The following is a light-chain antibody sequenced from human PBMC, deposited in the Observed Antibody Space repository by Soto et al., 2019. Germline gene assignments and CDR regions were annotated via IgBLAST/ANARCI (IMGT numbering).Light chain of an antibody. Sequence: DIQMTQSPSTLPASVGDRVTITCRANQSISTWLAWYQQKRGKAPNLLIYKASRLETGVPSRFSGSGSGTDFSLTISSLEPEDFAVYYCQQRSNWPPWTFGQGTKVDI. V-gene: IGKV1-5*03. J-gene: IGKJ1*01. CDR3: QQRSNWPPWT. CDR1: QSISTW. CDR2: KAS.